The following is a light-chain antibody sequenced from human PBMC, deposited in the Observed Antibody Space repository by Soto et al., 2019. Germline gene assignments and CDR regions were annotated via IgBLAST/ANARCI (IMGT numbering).Light chain of an antibody. Sequence: QSVLTQPASVSGSPGQSITISCTGTSSDGGGYNYVSCYQQHPVKAPKLMIYDVTNRPSGVSDRFSGSKSGNTASLTISGLQAEDEADYYCSSYTSSSTPYVFGTGTKLTVL. CDR1: SSDGGGYNY. J-gene: IGLJ1*01. CDR3: SSYTSSSTPYV. V-gene: IGLV2-14*01. CDR2: DVT.